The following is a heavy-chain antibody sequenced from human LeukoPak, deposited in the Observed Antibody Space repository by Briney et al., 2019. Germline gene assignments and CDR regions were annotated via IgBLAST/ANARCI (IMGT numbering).Heavy chain of an antibody. V-gene: IGHV1-8*01. CDR3: ARGDFDYYGSGSRLGSYYYYMDV. Sequence: ASVKVSCKASGYTFTSYDINWVRQATGQGLEWMGWMNPNRGNTGYAQKFQGRVTMARNTSISTAYMELSSLKSEDTAVYYWARGDFDYYGSGSRLGSYYYYMDVWGKGTTVTISS. CDR1: GYTFTSYD. D-gene: IGHD3-10*01. J-gene: IGHJ6*03. CDR2: MNPNRGNT.